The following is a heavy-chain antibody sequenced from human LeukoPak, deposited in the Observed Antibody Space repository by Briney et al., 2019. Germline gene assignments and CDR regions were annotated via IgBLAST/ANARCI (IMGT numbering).Heavy chain of an antibody. CDR2: INPNRGGT. Sequence: ASVKVSCKASGYTFSGYYMYWVRQAPGQGLEWMGWINPNRGGTNYAQKFQGRVTMTRDTSISTTYMVMSRLRSDDTAVYYCARDAGISARVFDYWGQGTLVTVSS. V-gene: IGHV1-2*02. CDR3: ARDAGISARVFDY. D-gene: IGHD6-6*01. J-gene: IGHJ4*02. CDR1: GYTFSGYY.